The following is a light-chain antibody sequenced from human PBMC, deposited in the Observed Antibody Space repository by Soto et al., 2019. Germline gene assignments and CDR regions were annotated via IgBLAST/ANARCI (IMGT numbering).Light chain of an antibody. CDR2: AAS. CDR3: QQYDSSPIFN. V-gene: IGKV3-20*01. Sequence: EIVLTQSPGTLSLSPGERAALSCRASQSVRNNYSAWYQQKPGQTPRLLIYAASSRATGIPDRFSGSGSGKDFTLTISRLEPEDFAPYYCQQYDSSPIFNFGPATKVDI. CDR1: QSVRNNY. J-gene: IGKJ3*01.